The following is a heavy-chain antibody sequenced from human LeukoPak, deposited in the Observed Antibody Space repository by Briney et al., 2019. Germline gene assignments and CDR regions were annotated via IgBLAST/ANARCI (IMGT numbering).Heavy chain of an antibody. CDR2: IDSDGSRT. J-gene: IGHJ4*02. CDR3: ATLGYCSGTACYAPPWVPPPVDY. V-gene: IGHV3-74*01. D-gene: IGHD2-2*01. CDR1: GFTFSSYW. Sequence: GGSLRLSCAASGFTFSSYWMHWVRQAPGKGLVWVSRIDSDGSRTRYADSVKGRFTISRDNAKNTLYLQMNSLRDEDTAVYYCATLGYCSGTACYAPPWVPPPVDYWGQGTLVTVSS.